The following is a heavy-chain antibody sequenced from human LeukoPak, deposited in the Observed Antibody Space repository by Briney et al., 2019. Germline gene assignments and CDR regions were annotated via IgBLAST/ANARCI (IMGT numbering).Heavy chain of an antibody. D-gene: IGHD3-16*01. Sequence: SETLSLTCTVSGYSISSGYYWGWIRQPAGKGLEWIGRIYTSGSTNYNPSLKSRVTISVDTSKNQFSLKLSSVTAADTAVYYCARDTGLLRAFDIWGQGTMVTVSS. CDR1: GYSISSGYY. CDR3: ARDTGLLRAFDI. CDR2: IYTSGST. V-gene: IGHV4-61*02. J-gene: IGHJ3*02.